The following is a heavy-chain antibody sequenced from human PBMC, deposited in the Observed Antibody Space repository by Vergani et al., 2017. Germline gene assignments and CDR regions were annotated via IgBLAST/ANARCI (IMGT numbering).Heavy chain of an antibody. Sequence: LQLQESGPGLVKPSETLSLTCTVSGGSISSSSYYWGWVRQAPGKGLEWVSAISGSGGSTYYADSVKGRFTISRDNSKNTLYLQMNSLRAEDTAVYYCARDLLAWGATPRYFDLWGRGTLVTVSS. V-gene: IGHV3-23*01. CDR2: ISGSGGST. J-gene: IGHJ2*01. CDR3: ARDLLAWGATPRYFDL. CDR1: GGSISSSSYY. D-gene: IGHD1-26*01.